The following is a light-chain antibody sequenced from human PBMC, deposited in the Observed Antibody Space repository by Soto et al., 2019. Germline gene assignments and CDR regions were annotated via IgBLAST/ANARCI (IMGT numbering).Light chain of an antibody. V-gene: IGLV2-23*02. Sequence: QSVLTQPASVSGSPGQSITISCTETSSNVGSYKLVSWYQQHPGKAPKIMIFEVNKRPSVVSNRCSGSKSGNTASLPISGLKVEDEADYYCCSSGGSPTYGFGTGTKVTVL. CDR3: CSSGGSPTYG. J-gene: IGLJ1*01. CDR2: EVN. CDR1: SSNVGSYKL.